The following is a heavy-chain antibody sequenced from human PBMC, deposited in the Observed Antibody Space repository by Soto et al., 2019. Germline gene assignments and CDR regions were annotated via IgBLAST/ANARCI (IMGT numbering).Heavy chain of an antibody. D-gene: IGHD6-19*01. J-gene: IGHJ4*02. CDR2: ISGSSTYI. V-gene: IGHV3-21*01. Sequence: GGSLRLSCVGSGFTVSTYYMSWVRQAPGKGLEWVSSISGSSTYIYYADSVKGRFTVSRDNAKNSLYLQMDSLKAEDTAVYYCANSPVAGPYYFDYWGQGILVTVSS. CDR1: GFTVSTYY. CDR3: ANSPVAGPYYFDY.